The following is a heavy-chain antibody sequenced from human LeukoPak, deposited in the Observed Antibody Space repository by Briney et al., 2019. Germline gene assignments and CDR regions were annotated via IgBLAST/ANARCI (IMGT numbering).Heavy chain of an antibody. CDR3: ARDRSYRSGYDAFDI. J-gene: IGHJ3*02. CDR1: GGSISSYY. Sequence: SETLSLTCTVSGGSISSYYWSWIRQPPGKGLEWIGYIYYSGSTNYNPSLKSRVTIPVDTSKNQISLKLSSVTAADTAVYYCARDRSYRSGYDAFDIWGQGTMVTVSS. CDR2: IYYSGST. V-gene: IGHV4-59*01. D-gene: IGHD3-22*01.